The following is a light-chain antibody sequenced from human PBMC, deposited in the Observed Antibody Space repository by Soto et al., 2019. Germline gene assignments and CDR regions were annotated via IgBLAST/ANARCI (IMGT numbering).Light chain of an antibody. Sequence: QSALTQPASVSGSPGQSITISCTGTSSDVGGYNYDSWYQQHPGKAPKLMIYDVRNRPSGVSNRFSGSKSVNTASLTSSGLQAEEEADYYCSSYTSISTDVFGTGTKLTVL. V-gene: IGLV2-14*01. CDR3: SSYTSISTDV. CDR2: DVR. J-gene: IGLJ1*01. CDR1: SSDVGGYNY.